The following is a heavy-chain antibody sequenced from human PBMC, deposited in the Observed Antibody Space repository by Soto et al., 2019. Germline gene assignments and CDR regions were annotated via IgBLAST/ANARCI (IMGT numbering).Heavy chain of an antibody. J-gene: IGHJ6*03. CDR2: INHSGST. D-gene: IGHD6-6*01. CDR3: ARGKAAHPRSSSYYYMDV. V-gene: IGHV4-34*01. Sequence: SETLSLTCAVYGGSFSGYYWSWIRQPPGKGLEWIGEINHSGSTNYNPSLKSRVTISVDTSKNQFSLKLSSVTAADTAVYYCARGKAAHPRSSSYYYMDVWGKGTTVTVSS. CDR1: GGSFSGYY.